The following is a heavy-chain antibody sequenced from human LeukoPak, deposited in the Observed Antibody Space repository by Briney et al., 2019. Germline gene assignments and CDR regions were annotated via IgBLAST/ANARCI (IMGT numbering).Heavy chain of an antibody. V-gene: IGHV1-2*02. CDR1: GYTFTGYY. CDR3: ARTYYYDSSGYYCVQGWFDP. CDR2: INPNSGGT. J-gene: IGHJ5*02. D-gene: IGHD3-22*01. Sequence: ASVKVSCKASGYTFTGYYMHWVRQAPGQGLEWMGWINPNSGGTNYAQKFQGRVTMTRDTSISTAYMELSRLRSDDTAVYYCARTYYYDSSGYYCVQGWFDPWGQGTLVTVSS.